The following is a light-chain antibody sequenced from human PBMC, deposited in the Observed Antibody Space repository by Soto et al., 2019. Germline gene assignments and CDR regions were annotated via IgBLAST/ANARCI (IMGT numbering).Light chain of an antibody. CDR2: QAS. CDR3: QQYNSYPWT. V-gene: IGKV1-5*03. J-gene: IGKJ1*01. Sequence: DIPMTQSPSTLSASVGDRVTITCRASQNIITWLAWYQQKPGKAPNLLIYQASTLESGVPSRFSGSGSGTKFTLTVSSLQPDDLATYYCQQYNSYPWTFGQGTKVEIK. CDR1: QNIITW.